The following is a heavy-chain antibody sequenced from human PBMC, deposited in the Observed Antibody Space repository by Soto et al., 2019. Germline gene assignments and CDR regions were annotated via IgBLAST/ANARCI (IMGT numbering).Heavy chain of an antibody. D-gene: IGHD6-19*01. J-gene: IGHJ6*03. CDR2: ISSNGVGT. CDR3: ARREQSDYSYMDV. CDR1: GFTFSNYA. Sequence: EVQLVESGGGLVQPGGSLRLSCAASGFTFSNYAMDWVRQAPGKVLEYVSGISSNGVGTYYANSVKDRFTISRDNSKNTLYLQMGSLRAEDMAVYYCARREQSDYSYMDVWGKGTSVTVS. V-gene: IGHV3-64*01.